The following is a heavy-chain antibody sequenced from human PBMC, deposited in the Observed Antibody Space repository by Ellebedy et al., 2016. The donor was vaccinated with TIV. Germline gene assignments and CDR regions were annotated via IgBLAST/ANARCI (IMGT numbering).Heavy chain of an antibody. D-gene: IGHD6-19*01. V-gene: IGHV3-7*01. J-gene: IGHJ1*01. Sequence: GESLKISCTASGFTFSSFWMGWVRQTPGKGLEWVANIKEDGTEKYYLDSVRGRFTISRDNAKNSLYLQMNNLRAEDTAVYHCTRDASGWSVFWGQGPWSPSPQ. CDR1: GFTFSSFW. CDR2: IKEDGTEK. CDR3: TRDASGWSVF.